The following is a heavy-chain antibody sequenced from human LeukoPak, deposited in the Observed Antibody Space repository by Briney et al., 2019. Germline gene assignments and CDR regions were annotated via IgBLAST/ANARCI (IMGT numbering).Heavy chain of an antibody. Sequence: GGSLRLSCAASGFTFDDYGMSWVRQAPGKGLEWVSGINWNGGSTGYADSVKGRFTISRDNAKNSLYLQMSSLRAEDTAVYYCARVPSWKGYMDVWGKGTTVTVSS. CDR2: INWNGGST. D-gene: IGHD1-1*01. CDR1: GFTFDDYG. V-gene: IGHV3-20*04. J-gene: IGHJ6*03. CDR3: ARVPSWKGYMDV.